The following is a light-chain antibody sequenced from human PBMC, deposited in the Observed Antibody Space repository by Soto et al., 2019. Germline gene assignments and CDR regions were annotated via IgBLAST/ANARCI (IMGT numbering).Light chain of an antibody. CDR1: QSLLHSNGYYC. V-gene: IGKV2-28*01. J-gene: IGKJ4*01. Sequence: DIVMTQSPLSLPVTPGEPASISCRSSQSLLHSNGYYCLDWYLQKPGQSPQLLIYLGSNRASGVPYRFSGSGSGTDFTLKISRVEAEDVGGYYCMQALQTPVTFGGGTKVEIK. CDR3: MQALQTPVT. CDR2: LGS.